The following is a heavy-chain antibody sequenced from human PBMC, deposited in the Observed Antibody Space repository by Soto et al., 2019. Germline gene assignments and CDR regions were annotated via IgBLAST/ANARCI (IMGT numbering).Heavy chain of an antibody. D-gene: IGHD1-20*01. J-gene: IGHJ5*01. CDR3: TKDAVSYNGKWDWFDS. Sequence: LESGGGLVQPGGSLKLSCAASRFTFSDFAMNWVRQAPGKGLEWVSSIGGTGSDTHYADSVKGRFTISRDNSKNTLYLRMNFLRDEYTAVYFCTKDAVSYNGKWDWFDSWGQGTLVIVSS. CDR1: RFTFSDFA. V-gene: IGHV3-23*01. CDR2: IGGTGSDT.